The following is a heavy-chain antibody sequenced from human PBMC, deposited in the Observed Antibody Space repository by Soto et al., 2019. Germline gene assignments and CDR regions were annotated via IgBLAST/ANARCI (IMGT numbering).Heavy chain of an antibody. CDR2: ISWNSGSI. Sequence: GGSLRLSCAASGFTFDDYAMHWVRQAPGKGLEWVSGISWNSGSIGYADSVKGRFTISRDNAKNSLYLQMNSLRAEDTALYYCAKERYYGSGGGMDVWGQGTTVTVSS. J-gene: IGHJ6*02. CDR3: AKERYYGSGGGMDV. V-gene: IGHV3-9*01. CDR1: GFTFDDYA. D-gene: IGHD3-10*01.